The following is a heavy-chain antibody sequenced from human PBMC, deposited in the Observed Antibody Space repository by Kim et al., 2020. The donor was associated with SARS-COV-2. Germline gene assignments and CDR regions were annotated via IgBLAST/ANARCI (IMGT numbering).Heavy chain of an antibody. CDR1: GYTFTSYG. CDR2: ISAYNGNT. J-gene: IGHJ3*02. CDR3: ARDSVDIVVVPAARWWRGVDAFDI. Sequence: ASVKVSCKASGYTFTSYGISWVRQAPGQGLEWMGWISAYNGNTNYAQKLQGRVTMTTDTSTSTAYMELRSLRSDDTAVYYCARDSVDIVVVPAARWWRGVDAFDIWGQGTMVTVSS. D-gene: IGHD2-2*01. V-gene: IGHV1-18*04.